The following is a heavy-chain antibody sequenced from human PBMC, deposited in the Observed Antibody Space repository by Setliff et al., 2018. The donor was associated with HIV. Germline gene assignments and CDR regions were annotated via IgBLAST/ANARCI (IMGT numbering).Heavy chain of an antibody. CDR3: ARGARLLAAYRDRWDYYYMGV. V-gene: IGHV4-59*12. Sequence: SETLSLTCTVSGDSISSYYWTWIRQRPGKGLEWIAFIYYSGSTYYNPSLKSRFTISVDTSKNQFSLKVNSVTAADTAVYYCARGARLLAAYRDRWDYYYMGVWGKGTTVTVSS. D-gene: IGHD1-26*01. J-gene: IGHJ6*03. CDR1: GDSISSYY. CDR2: IYYSGST.